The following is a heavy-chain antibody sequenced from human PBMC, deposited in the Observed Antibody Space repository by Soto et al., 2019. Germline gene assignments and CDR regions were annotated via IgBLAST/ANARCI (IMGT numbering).Heavy chain of an antibody. CDR1: GYTFTSYG. CDR3: ARDLTYCSGGSCRFDI. V-gene: IGHV1-18*01. CDR2: ISAYNGNT. J-gene: IGHJ3*02. D-gene: IGHD2-15*01. Sequence: ASVKVSCKASGYTFTSYGISWVRQAPGQGLEWMGWISAYNGNTNYAQKLQGRVTMTTDTSTSTAYMELRSLRSDDTAVYYCARDLTYCSGGSCRFDIWGQGTMGTVAS.